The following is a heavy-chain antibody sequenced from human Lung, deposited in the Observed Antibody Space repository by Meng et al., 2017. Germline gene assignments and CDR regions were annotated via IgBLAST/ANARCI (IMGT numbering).Heavy chain of an antibody. CDR1: GGSFSDYY. J-gene: IGHJ4*02. CDR3: ARGPTTMAHDFDY. V-gene: IGHV4-34*01. Sequence: QGQFTEWGAGRLKPSETLSLTCVVAGGSFSDYYWSWIRQPPGKGLEWIGEINHSGSTNYNPSLESRATISVDTSQNNLSLKLSSVTAADSAVYYCARGPTTMAHDFDYWGQGTLVTVSS. D-gene: IGHD4-11*01. CDR2: INHSGST.